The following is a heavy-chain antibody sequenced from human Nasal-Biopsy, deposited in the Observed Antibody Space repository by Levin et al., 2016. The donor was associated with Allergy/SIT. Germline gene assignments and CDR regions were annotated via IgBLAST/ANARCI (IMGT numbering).Heavy chain of an antibody. CDR2: IYDDDTST. CDR3: ATVGETTNDY. V-gene: IGHV4-61*02. D-gene: IGHD1-1*01. CDR1: GESVSNGAFY. Sequence: SETLSLTCSVSGESVSNGAFYWSWVRQPAGKGLEWIGRIYDDDTSTAYNPSLKSRATISIDTSKNQFSLRLTSMTAADTAVYYCATVGETTNDYWGQGTLVTVVL. J-gene: IGHJ4*02.